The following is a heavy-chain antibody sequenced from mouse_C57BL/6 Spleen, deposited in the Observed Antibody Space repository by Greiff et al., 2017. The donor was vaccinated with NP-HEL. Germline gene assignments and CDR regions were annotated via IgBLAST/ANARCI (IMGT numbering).Heavy chain of an antibody. CDR3: AREDSQATGAMDY. CDR2: IYPGSGST. Sequence: VQLQQSGAELVKPGASVKMSCKASGYTFTSYWITWVKQRPGQGLEWIGDIYPGSGSTNYNEKFKSKATLTVDTSSSTAYMQLSSLTSEDSAVYYCAREDSQATGAMDYWGQGTSVTVSS. V-gene: IGHV1-55*01. J-gene: IGHJ4*01. CDR1: GYTFTSYW. D-gene: IGHD3-2*02.